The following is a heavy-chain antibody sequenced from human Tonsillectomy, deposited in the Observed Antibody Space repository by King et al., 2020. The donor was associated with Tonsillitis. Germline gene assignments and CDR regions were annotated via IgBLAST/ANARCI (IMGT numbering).Heavy chain of an antibody. V-gene: IGHV3-7*03. CDR1: GFTFGGYW. J-gene: IGHJ4*02. CDR3: ASPKWATLGATVLLY. CDR2: IRQDGGGK. Sequence: VQLVESGGDLVQPGGSRRLSFAASGFTFGGYWMTWVRQAPGKGLEWVANIRQDGGGKYYVDSVRGRFTISRDNAKNSLFLQMDSLRAEDTAVYYCASPKWATLGATVLLYWGQGTVVTVSS. D-gene: IGHD1-26*01.